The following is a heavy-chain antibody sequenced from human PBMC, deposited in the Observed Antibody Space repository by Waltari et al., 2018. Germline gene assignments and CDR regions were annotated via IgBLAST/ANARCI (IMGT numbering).Heavy chain of an antibody. CDR3: AYDIGGYYYYGMDV. CDR2: IIPIFGTA. CDR1: GGTFSSYA. D-gene: IGHD3-16*01. Sequence: QVQLVQSGAAVKKPGSSVKVSCKASGGTFSSYAIRWVRPAPGQGLEWMGGIIPIFGTANYAQKFQGRVTITADESTSTAYMELSSLRSEDTAVYYCAYDIGGYYYYGMDVWGQGTTVTVSS. V-gene: IGHV1-69*01. J-gene: IGHJ6*02.